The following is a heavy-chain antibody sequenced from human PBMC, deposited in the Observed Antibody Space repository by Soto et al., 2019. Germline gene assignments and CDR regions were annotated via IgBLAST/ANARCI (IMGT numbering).Heavy chain of an antibody. V-gene: IGHV4-39*01. CDR2: IYYSGST. CDR1: GGSISSSSYY. CDR3: AVTISSRAYYGMDV. Sequence: SETLSLTCTVSGGSISSSSYYWGWIRQPPGKGLEWIGSIYYSGSTYYNPSLKSRVTISVDTSKNQFSLKLSSVTAADTAAYYCAVTISSRAYYGMDVWGQGTTVTVSS. D-gene: IGHD2-2*01. J-gene: IGHJ6*02.